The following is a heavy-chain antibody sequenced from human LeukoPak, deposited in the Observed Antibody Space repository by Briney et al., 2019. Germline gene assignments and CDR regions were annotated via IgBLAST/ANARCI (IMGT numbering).Heavy chain of an antibody. D-gene: IGHD3-3*01. Sequence: GGSLRLSCAASGFTFSSYAMSWVRQAPRKGLEWVSAISGSGGSTYYADSVKGRFTISRDNSKNTLYLQMNSLRAEDTAVYYCAKGPQTYYDFWSGYSHYYFDYWGQGTLVTVSS. CDR3: AKGPQTYYDFWSGYSHYYFDY. J-gene: IGHJ4*02. CDR1: GFTFSSYA. V-gene: IGHV3-23*01. CDR2: ISGSGGST.